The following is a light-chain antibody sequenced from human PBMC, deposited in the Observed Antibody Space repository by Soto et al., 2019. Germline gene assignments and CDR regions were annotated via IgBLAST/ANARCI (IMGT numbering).Light chain of an antibody. J-gene: IGKJ1*01. V-gene: IGKV3-20*01. CDR3: QQYDSSRT. CDR1: QSVDSRF. CDR2: GAS. Sequence: EIVLTQSPGTLSLSPGESATLSCRASQSVDSRFLAWYQQKPGQAPRLLMDGASTRATGIPDRFSGSGSWTDFTLSISSLEPEDFAVYYCQQYDSSRTFGQGTKVEMK.